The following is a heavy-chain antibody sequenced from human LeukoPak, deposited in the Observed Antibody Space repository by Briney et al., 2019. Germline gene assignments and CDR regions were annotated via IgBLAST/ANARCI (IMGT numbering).Heavy chain of an antibody. CDR3: AREEQPAGRGNYYGMDV. D-gene: IGHD3-16*01. V-gene: IGHV4-59*01. Sequence: PSETLSLTCSVSGGSINYYYWSWIRQPPGQGLEWIGYIHDSVTTKYNPSLRGRVTVSVDTSKKQFSLRLRSVTAADTAVYYCAREEQPAGRGNYYGMDVWGQGTTVTVSS. J-gene: IGHJ6*02. CDR1: GGSINYYY. CDR2: IHDSVTT.